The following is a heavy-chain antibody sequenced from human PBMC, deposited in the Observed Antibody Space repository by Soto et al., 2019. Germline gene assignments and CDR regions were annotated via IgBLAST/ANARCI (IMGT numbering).Heavy chain of an antibody. CDR2: ISYDGSNK. CDR3: TSSSWPHFDY. Sequence: GGSLRLSCAASGFTFSNYWMHWVRQAPGKGLEWVAVISYDGSNKYYADSVKGRFTISRDNSKNTLYLQMNSLKTEDTAVYYCTSSSWPHFDYWGQGTLVTVSS. D-gene: IGHD6-13*01. J-gene: IGHJ4*02. CDR1: GFTFSNYW. V-gene: IGHV3-30*03.